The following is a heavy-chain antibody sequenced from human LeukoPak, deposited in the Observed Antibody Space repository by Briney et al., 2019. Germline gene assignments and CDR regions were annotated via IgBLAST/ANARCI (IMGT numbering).Heavy chain of an antibody. CDR1: GGSFSGYY. D-gene: IGHD3-16*02. CDR3: ARGSLYVWGSYRYDY. V-gene: IGHV4-34*01. CDR2: INHSGST. Sequence: PSETLSLTCAVYGGSFSGYYRSWIRQPPGKGLEWIGEINHSGSTNYNPSLKSRVTISVDTSKNQFSLKLSSVTAADAAVYYCARGSLYVWGSYRYDYWGQGTLVTVSS. J-gene: IGHJ4*02.